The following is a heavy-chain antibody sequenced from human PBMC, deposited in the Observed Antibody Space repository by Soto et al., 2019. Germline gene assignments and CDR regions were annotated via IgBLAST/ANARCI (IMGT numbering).Heavy chain of an antibody. V-gene: IGHV4-61*01. CDR3: ARGGCQGRGVIGNY. CDR1: GGSVSSGSYY. J-gene: IGHJ4*02. CDR2: IYYNGGT. Sequence: SETLSLPCTVSGGSVSSGSYYWYWIRQPPGKGLEWLGYIYYNGGTNYNPSLQSRITISLDTWKNQFSLKLTSVSAADTAVYYCARGGCQGRGVIGNYWGQGSLVTVSS. D-gene: IGHD3-16*02.